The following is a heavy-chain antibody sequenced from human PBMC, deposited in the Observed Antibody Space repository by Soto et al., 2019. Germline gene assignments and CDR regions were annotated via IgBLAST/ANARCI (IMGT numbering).Heavy chain of an antibody. CDR1: GLTFSSYW. V-gene: IGHV3-7*01. Sequence: EVQLVESGGGLAQPGGSLRLSCVASGLTFSSYWMTWVRQAPGKGLEWVANIKEDGSEKYYVDSVKGRFTISRDNAKNSRYLQMNHLSVEDTAVYYCARGEAIGYDLWGQGTLVTVSS. CDR3: ARGEAIGYDL. J-gene: IGHJ5*01. CDR2: IKEDGSEK.